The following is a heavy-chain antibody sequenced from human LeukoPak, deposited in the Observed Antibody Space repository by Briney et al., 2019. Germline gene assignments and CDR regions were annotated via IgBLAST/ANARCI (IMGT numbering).Heavy chain of an antibody. J-gene: IGHJ4*01. V-gene: IGHV3-66*02. CDR1: VINVSINY. CDR3: VSSTGQQLIPYDY. D-gene: IGHD1-14*01. Sequence: GGALRHSCAASVINVSINYRTWIRQALGKGLAWVSLIYGGDAAYYAESVRGRFIITRDNLKNTLFLQMNSRRVEDTAVYYCVSSTGQQLIPYDYWGHGTHVTVSS. CDR2: IYGGDAA.